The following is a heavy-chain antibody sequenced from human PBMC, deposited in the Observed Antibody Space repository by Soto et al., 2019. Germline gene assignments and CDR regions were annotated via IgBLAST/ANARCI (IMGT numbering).Heavy chain of an antibody. J-gene: IGHJ6*02. CDR1: GYTFTSYG. D-gene: IGHD3-3*01. CDR2: ISAYNGNT. CDR3: ARDPLVTIFGVVTDRHYYYGMDV. V-gene: IGHV1-18*04. Sequence: ASGKVCCEASGYTFTSYGISWVLQAPGQGLEWMGWISAYNGNTNYAQKLQGRVTMTTDTSTSTAYMELRSLRSDDTAVYYCARDPLVTIFGVVTDRHYYYGMDVWGQGTTVTVSS.